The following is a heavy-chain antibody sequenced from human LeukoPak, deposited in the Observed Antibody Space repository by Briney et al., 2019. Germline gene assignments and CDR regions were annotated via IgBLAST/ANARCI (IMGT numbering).Heavy chain of an antibody. CDR3: ARASPSDGTNYYFDY. J-gene: IGHJ4*02. CDR2: LYNSGST. V-gene: IGHV4-59*12. CDR1: GGSISSYY. D-gene: IGHD1-26*01. Sequence: SETLSLTCTVSGGSISSYYWTWIRQSPGKGLEWIGHLYNSGSTNYNPSLRSRVTISVDTSKNQFSLKLSSVTAADTAVYYCARASPSDGTNYYFDYWGQGTLVTVSS.